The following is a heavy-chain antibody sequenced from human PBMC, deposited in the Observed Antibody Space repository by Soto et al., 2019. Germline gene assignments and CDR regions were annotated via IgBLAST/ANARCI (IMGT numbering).Heavy chain of an antibody. CDR1: GFTFSSYA. Sequence: EVQLLESGGGLVQPGGSLRLSCAASGFTFSSYAVSWVRQAPGKGLEWVSSISGSGGSTFYADSVKGRFTISRDNSKNTRYLQMNSLRAEDTAVYYCAKEGCTNGVCYRGADYWGQGTLVTVSS. CDR2: ISGSGGST. V-gene: IGHV3-23*01. J-gene: IGHJ4*02. D-gene: IGHD2-8*01. CDR3: AKEGCTNGVCYRGADY.